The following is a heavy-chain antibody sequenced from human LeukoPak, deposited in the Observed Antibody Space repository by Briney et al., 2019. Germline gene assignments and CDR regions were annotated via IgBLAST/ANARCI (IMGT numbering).Heavy chain of an antibody. CDR3: AGGRYGWLPFDY. J-gene: IGHJ4*02. V-gene: IGHV3-23*01. D-gene: IGHD3-16*01. CDR1: GFTFSSYA. CDR2: ISGSGGST. Sequence: GGSLRLSCAASGFTFSSYAMSWVRQAPGKGLEWVSAISGSGGSTYYADFVKGRFTISRDNSKNTLYLQMNSLKAGDTAVYYCAGGRYGWLPFDYWGQGTLVTVSS.